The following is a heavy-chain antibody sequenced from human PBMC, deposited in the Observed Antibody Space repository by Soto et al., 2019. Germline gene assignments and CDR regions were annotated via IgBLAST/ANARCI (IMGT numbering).Heavy chain of an antibody. V-gene: IGHV3-21*01. J-gene: IGHJ3*02. CDR1: GFTFNKYY. CDR3: ARAVVCSSSNCFGSGAFDI. CDR2: LSNSGTYI. Sequence: PGGSLRFSCAASGFTFNKYYMNWVRQAPWKGLEWVSSLSNSGTYIYYADSVKGRLTISRDNAKNSLYLQMNSLRTEDTAVYYCARAVVCSSSNCFGSGAFDIWGQGTRVTVSS. D-gene: IGHD2-2*01.